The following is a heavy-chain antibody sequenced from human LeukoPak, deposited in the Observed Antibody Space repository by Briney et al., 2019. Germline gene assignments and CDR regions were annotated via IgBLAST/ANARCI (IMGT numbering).Heavy chain of an antibody. D-gene: IGHD3-3*01. CDR2: INSDGRST. J-gene: IGHJ6*03. CDR3: ARDSDFWSGYYTNYYYYMDV. Sequence: PGGSLRLSCVASGFTFSRYWMHWVRQAPGKGLVWVSRINSDGRSTNYADSVKGRFSISRDNAKNSLYLQMNSLRAEDTAVYYCARDSDFWSGYYTNYYYYMDVWGKGTTVTVSS. V-gene: IGHV3-74*01. CDR1: GFTFSRYW.